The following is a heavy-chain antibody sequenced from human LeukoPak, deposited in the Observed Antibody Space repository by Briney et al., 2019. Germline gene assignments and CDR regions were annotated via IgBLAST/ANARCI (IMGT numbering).Heavy chain of an antibody. CDR1: GFTVSSNY. Sequence: GGSLRLSCAASGFTVSSNYMNWVRQAPGKGLEWVSYISSSSSTIYYADSVKGRFTISRDNAKNSLYLQMNSLRAEDTAVYYCARHQLVHAFDIWGQGTMVTVSS. D-gene: IGHD6-13*01. CDR2: ISSSSSTI. CDR3: ARHQLVHAFDI. V-gene: IGHV3-48*04. J-gene: IGHJ3*02.